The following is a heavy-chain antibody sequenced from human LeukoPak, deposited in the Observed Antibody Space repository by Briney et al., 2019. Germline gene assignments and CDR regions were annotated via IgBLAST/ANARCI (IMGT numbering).Heavy chain of an antibody. CDR1: GFTFSSYA. CDR3: AKEPRIAAAPGITPDY. V-gene: IGHV3-23*01. J-gene: IGHJ4*02. Sequence: GGSLRLSCAASGFTFSSYAMSWVRQAPGKGLEWVSAISGSGGSTYYADSVKGRFTISRDNSKNTLYLQMNSLRAEDTAVYYCAKEPRIAAAPGITPDYWGQGTLATVSS. CDR2: ISGSGGST. D-gene: IGHD6-13*01.